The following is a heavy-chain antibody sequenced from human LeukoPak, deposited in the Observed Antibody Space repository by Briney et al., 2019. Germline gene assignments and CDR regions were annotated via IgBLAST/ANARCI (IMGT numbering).Heavy chain of an antibody. CDR2: ISGSGGST. CDR3: AKEDRNPGHYSYYYYYMDV. Sequence: GGSLRLSCAASGFTFSSYGMSWVRQAPGKGLEWVSAISGSGGSTYYADSVKGRFTISRDNSKNTPYLQMNSLRAEDTAVYYCAKEDRNPGHYSYYYYYMDVWGKGTTVTISS. CDR1: GFTFSSYG. D-gene: IGHD1-14*01. V-gene: IGHV3-23*01. J-gene: IGHJ6*03.